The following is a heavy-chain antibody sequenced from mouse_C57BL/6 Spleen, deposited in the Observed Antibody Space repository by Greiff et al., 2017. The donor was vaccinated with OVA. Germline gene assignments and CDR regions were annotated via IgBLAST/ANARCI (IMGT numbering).Heavy chain of an antibody. CDR2: IDPENGDT. D-gene: IGHD1-1*01. CDR3: TTLITTVVATDYAMDY. Sequence: VQLQQSGAELVRPGASVKLSCTASGFNIKDDYMHWVKQRPEQGLEWIGWIDPENGDTEYASKFKGKATITADTSSNTAYLQLSSLTSEDTAVYYCTTLITTVVATDYAMDYWGQGTSVTVSS. J-gene: IGHJ4*01. CDR1: GFNIKDDY. V-gene: IGHV14-4*01.